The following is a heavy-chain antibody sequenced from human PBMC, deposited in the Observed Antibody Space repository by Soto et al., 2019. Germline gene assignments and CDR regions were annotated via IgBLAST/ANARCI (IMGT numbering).Heavy chain of an antibody. J-gene: IGHJ2*01. CDR1: GYTFSDYA. CDR2: ISASTRNT. CDR3: VRCYCSVGSFYACWHFDL. Sequence: ASVKVSCKASGYTFSDYAISWVRQAPGQGLEWMGWISASTRNTDQAQNFQGRVIMTLDTSTNTAYMELRSLRSDDTAVYYCVRCYCSVGSFYACWHFDLWGRGTLVTVSS. D-gene: IGHD2-15*01. V-gene: IGHV1-18*01.